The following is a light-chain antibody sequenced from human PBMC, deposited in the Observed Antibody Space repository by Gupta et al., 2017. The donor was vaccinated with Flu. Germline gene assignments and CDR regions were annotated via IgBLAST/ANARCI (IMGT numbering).Light chain of an antibody. J-gene: IGKJ1*01. CDR2: GAS. V-gene: IGKV3-15*01. Sequence: EIVMTQSPATLSVSPGERATLSCRASQSVSNNLAWYQQKPGQAPRLLIFGASTRATGIPVRFSGMGSGTEFTLTISSLQSEDFAVYFCQQYNDWWAFGQGTKVEIK. CDR3: QQYNDWWA. CDR1: QSVSNN.